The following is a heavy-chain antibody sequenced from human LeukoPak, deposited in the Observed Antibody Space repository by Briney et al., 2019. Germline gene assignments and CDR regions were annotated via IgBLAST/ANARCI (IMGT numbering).Heavy chain of an antibody. Sequence: GGSLRLSCAASGFTFSSYWMSWVRQAPGKGLEWVANIKQDGSEKYYVDSVKGRFTISRDNAKNSLYLQMNSLRAEDTAVYYCARDRYDFWSGYQTYYFDYWGQGTLVTVSS. CDR2: IKQDGSEK. J-gene: IGHJ4*02. CDR3: ARDRYDFWSGYQTYYFDY. CDR1: GFTFSSYW. V-gene: IGHV3-7*01. D-gene: IGHD3-3*01.